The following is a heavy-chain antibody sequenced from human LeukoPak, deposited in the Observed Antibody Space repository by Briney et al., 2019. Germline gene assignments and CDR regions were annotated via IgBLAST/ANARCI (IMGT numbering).Heavy chain of an antibody. CDR1: GGSISSYY. V-gene: IGHV4-59*01. D-gene: IGHD6-13*01. CDR2: IYYSGST. J-gene: IGHJ6*02. CDR3: ARDSSSWKKNYYGMDV. Sequence: SETLSLTCTVSGGSISSYYWSWIRQPPGKGLEWIGYIYYSGSTNYNPSLKSRVTISVDTSKNQFSLKLSSVTAADTAVYYCARDSSSWKKNYYGMDVWGQGTTVTASS.